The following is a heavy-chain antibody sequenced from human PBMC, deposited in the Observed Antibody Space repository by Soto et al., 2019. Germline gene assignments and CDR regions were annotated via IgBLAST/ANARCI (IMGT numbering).Heavy chain of an antibody. Sequence: GGSLRLSCAASGGTFSGYAMSWVRQAPGKGLEWVSAISGSGSSTYYAESVKGRFTISRDNSKNMVDLQMNSLRAEDTAIYYCAKSIYSSSSPVDYWGQGTLVTVSS. D-gene: IGHD6-6*01. CDR3: AKSIYSSSSPVDY. J-gene: IGHJ4*02. V-gene: IGHV3-23*01. CDR2: ISGSGSST. CDR1: GGTFSGYA.